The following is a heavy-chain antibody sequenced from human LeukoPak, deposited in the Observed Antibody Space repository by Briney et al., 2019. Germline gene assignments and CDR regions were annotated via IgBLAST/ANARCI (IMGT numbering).Heavy chain of an antibody. CDR2: FDPEDGET. D-gene: IGHD3-22*01. CDR3: AVHQYYYDSSGYYYYYMDV. J-gene: IGHJ6*03. Sequence: ASVKVSFKFSGYTLSELSMHWVRQAPGHGREWMGGFDPEDGETIYAQKFQGRVTMTEDTSTDTAYMELSSLRSEDTAVYYCAVHQYYYDSSGYYYYYMDVWGKGTTVTVSS. CDR1: GYTLSELS. V-gene: IGHV1-24*01.